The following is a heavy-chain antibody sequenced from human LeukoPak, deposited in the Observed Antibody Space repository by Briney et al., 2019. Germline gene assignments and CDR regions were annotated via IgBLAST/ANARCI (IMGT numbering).Heavy chain of an antibody. V-gene: IGHV4-4*02. J-gene: IGHJ4*02. CDR2: IIHSGST. D-gene: IGHD3-3*01. CDR3: ARGLYYDFWSGYYTGIPPDY. Sequence: KASETLSLTCAVSGGSISSSNWWSWVRQPPGKGLEWIGEIIHSGSTNYNPSLKSRVTISVDTSKNQFSLKLSSVTAADTAVYYCARGLYYDFWSGYYTGIPPDYWGQGTLVTVSS. CDR1: GGSISSSNW.